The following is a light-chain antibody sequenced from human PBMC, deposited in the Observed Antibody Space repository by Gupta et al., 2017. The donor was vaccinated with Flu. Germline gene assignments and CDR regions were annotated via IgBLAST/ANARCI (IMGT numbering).Light chain of an antibody. V-gene: IGKV1-5*03. CDR1: QNVNVW. CDR2: KAS. CDR3: HQYSMYPWT. Sequence: DIQMTQSPSTLSASVGDRITITCRASQNVNVWLAWYQQKPGEAPKLLISKASTLQTGVPARFSGHRSGAEYTLTIRSLQPDDIAAYYCHQYSMYPWTFGRGTKVEV. J-gene: IGKJ1*01.